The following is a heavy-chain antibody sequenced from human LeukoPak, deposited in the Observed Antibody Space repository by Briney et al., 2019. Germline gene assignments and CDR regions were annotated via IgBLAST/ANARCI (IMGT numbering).Heavy chain of an antibody. V-gene: IGHV3-48*01. CDR3: ARDQGSYYFDY. CDR1: GFTFSSYS. J-gene: IGHJ4*02. Sequence: GGSLRLSCAASGFTFSSYSMNWVRQAPGKGLEWVSYISSSSSTIYYADSVKGRFTISRDNAKNSLYLQMNSLRAEDTAVYCCARDQGSYYFDYWGQGTLVTVSS. CDR2: ISSSSSTI. D-gene: IGHD3-10*01.